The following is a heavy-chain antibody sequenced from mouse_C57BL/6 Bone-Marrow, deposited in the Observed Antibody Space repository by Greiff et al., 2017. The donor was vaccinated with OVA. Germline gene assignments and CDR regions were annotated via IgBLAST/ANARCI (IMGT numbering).Heavy chain of an antibody. Sequence: QVQLQQPGTELVKPGASVKLSCKASGYTFTSYWMHWVKQRPGQGLEWIGNINPSNGGANYNEKFKSKATLTADTSSNTAYMQLSIQTSEDSAVYCCASGDYYAMDYWGQGTSVTVSS. J-gene: IGHJ4*01. CDR2: INPSNGGA. V-gene: IGHV1-53*01. CDR3: ASGDYYAMDY. CDR1: GYTFTSYW.